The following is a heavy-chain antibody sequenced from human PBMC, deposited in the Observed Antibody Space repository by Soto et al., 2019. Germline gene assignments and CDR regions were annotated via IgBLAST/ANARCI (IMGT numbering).Heavy chain of an antibody. D-gene: IGHD1-26*01. CDR2: IKQDGSEK. CDR1: GFTFSSYW. CDR3: GRGGLLDDVFDI. J-gene: IGHJ3*02. V-gene: IGHV3-7*01. Sequence: GSLRLSCAASGFTFSSYWMSWVRQAPGKGLEWVANIKQDGSEKYYVDSVKGRFTISRDNAKNSLYLQMNSLTTEDTAGYYWGRGGLLDDVFDIGGKGKRSPSPQ.